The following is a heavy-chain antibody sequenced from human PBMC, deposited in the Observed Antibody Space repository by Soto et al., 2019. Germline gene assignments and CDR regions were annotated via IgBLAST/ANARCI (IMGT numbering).Heavy chain of an antibody. V-gene: IGHV3-7*05. CDR1: GFTFSSYW. D-gene: IGHD5-18*01. CDR2: IKQDGSEK. CDR3: ARDAVNRSRGYSYGADYYYYYGMDV. J-gene: IGHJ6*02. Sequence: GGSLRLSCAASGFTFSSYWMSWVRQAPGKGLEWVANIKQDGSEKYYVDSGKGRFTISRDKAKNSLYLQMNSLRAEDTAVYYCARDAVNRSRGYSYGADYYYYYGMDVWGQGTTVTVSS.